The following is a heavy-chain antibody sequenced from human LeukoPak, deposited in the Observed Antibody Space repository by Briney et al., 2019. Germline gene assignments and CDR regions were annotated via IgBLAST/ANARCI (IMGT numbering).Heavy chain of an antibody. CDR2: IIPIFGTA. J-gene: IGHJ4*02. V-gene: IGHV1-69*06. CDR1: GGTFSSYA. Sequence: GSSVKVSCKASGGTFSSYAISWVRQAPGQGLEWMGRIIPIFGTANYAQKFQGRVTITAGKSTSTAYMELSSLRSEDTAVYYCARAPTYYYDSSGEGYFDYWGQGTLVTVSS. CDR3: ARAPTYYYDSSGEGYFDY. D-gene: IGHD3-22*01.